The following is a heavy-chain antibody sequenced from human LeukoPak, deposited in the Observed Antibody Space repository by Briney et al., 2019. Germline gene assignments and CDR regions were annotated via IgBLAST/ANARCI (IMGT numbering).Heavy chain of an antibody. V-gene: IGHV4-59*12. D-gene: IGHD3-10*01. CDR3: ARDVWTSAMVRGVHDY. CDR2: TYYSGIT. Sequence: PSETLSLTCTVSGGSISSYCWNWIRQPPGKGLEWIGHTYYSGITNYNPSLKSRVTISVDTSKNQFSLKLSSVTAADTAVYYCARDVWTSAMVRGVHDYWGQGTLVTVSS. J-gene: IGHJ4*02. CDR1: GGSISSYC.